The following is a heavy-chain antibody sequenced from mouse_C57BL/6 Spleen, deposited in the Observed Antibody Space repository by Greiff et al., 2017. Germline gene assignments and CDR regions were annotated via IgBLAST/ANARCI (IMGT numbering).Heavy chain of an antibody. Sequence: QVQLQQSGAELVRPGASVTLSCKASGYTFTDYEMHWVKQTPVHGLEWIGAIDPETGGTAYNQKFKGKAILTADKSSSTAYMELRSLTSEDSAVYYCTKEGVFITTVEADYWGQGTTLTVSS. CDR3: TKEGVFITTVEADY. D-gene: IGHD1-1*01. J-gene: IGHJ2*01. V-gene: IGHV1-15*01. CDR1: GYTFTDYE. CDR2: IDPETGGT.